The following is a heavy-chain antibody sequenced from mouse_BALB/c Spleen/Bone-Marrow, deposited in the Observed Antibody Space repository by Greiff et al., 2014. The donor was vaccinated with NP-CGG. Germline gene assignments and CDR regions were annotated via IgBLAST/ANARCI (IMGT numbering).Heavy chain of an antibody. D-gene: IGHD1-2*01. CDR1: GFTFTSYF. CDR3: ARRFITTTHWYFDV. Sequence: VQLQQSGPELVKPGASVRISCKASGFTFTSYFIHWMKERPGQGLEWIGWIYPGNVNTNYNEKFKGKATLTADKPSTTAYMQLSSLTSEDSAVYFCARRFITTTHWYFDVWGAGTTVTVSS. V-gene: IGHV1S56*01. J-gene: IGHJ1*01. CDR2: IYPGNVNT.